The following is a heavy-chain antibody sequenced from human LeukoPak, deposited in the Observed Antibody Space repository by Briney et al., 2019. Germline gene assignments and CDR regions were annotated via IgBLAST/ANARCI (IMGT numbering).Heavy chain of an antibody. V-gene: IGHV1-24*01. Sequence: GASVKVSCKVSGYTLTELSMHWVRQAPGKGLDWMGGFDPEDGETIYAQKFQGRVTMTEDTSTDTAYVELSSLRSEDTAVYYCATHVVGARRAFDIWGQGTMVTVSS. CDR2: FDPEDGET. CDR1: GYTLTELS. D-gene: IGHD1-26*01. CDR3: ATHVVGARRAFDI. J-gene: IGHJ3*02.